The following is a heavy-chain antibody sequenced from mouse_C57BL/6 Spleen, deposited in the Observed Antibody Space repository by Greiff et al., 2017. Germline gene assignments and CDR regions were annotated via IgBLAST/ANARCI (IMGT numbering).Heavy chain of an antibody. V-gene: IGHV14-4*01. Sequence: EVQLQQSGAELVRPGASVKLSCTASGFKIKDDYMHWVKQRPVHGLEWIGWIDPENGDTEYASKFQGKATIAADTSSNTAYLQLSSLTSEDTAVYYCTPCYCGFAYWGQGTLVTVSA. CDR2: IDPENGDT. D-gene: IGHD2-12*01. CDR1: GFKIKDDY. CDR3: TPCYCGFAY. J-gene: IGHJ3*01.